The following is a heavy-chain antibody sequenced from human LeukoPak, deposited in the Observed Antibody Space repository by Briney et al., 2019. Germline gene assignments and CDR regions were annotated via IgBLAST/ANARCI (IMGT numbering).Heavy chain of an antibody. CDR1: GYTFTSYA. D-gene: IGHD3-10*01. CDR3: ARNVLLWFGGPTERLGMDV. J-gene: IGHJ6*02. Sequence: ASVKVSCKASGYTFTSYAMHWVRQAPGQRLEWMGWINAGNGNTKYSQKFQGRVTITRDTSASTAYMELSSLRSEDTAVYYCARNVLLWFGGPTERLGMDVWGQGTTVTVSS. CDR2: INAGNGNT. V-gene: IGHV1-3*01.